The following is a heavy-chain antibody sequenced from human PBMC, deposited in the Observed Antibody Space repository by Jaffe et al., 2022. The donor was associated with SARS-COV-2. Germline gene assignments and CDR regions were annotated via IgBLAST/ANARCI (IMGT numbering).Heavy chain of an antibody. J-gene: IGHJ4*02. CDR1: GFTFSSYA. D-gene: IGHD3-3*01. CDR2: ISYDGSNK. Sequence: QVQLVESGGGVVQPGRSLRLSCAASGFTFSSYAMHWVRQAPGKGLEWVAVISYDGSNKYYADSVKGRFTISRDNSKNTLYLQMNSLRAEDTAVYYCIPHPGGVVITDYWGQGTLVTVSS. CDR3: IPHPGGVVITDY. V-gene: IGHV3-30-3*01.